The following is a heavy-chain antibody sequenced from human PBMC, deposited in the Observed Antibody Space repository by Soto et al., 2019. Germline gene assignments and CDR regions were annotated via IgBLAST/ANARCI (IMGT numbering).Heavy chain of an antibody. V-gene: IGHV2-26*01. Sequence: QVTLKESGPVVVKPTETLTLTCTVSGFSLNNARVAVSWIRQPPGKALEWLAHILSNDETSYNTSLRSRLTIYTDISKSQVFLTMTHMDPEDAATYYCARGLAPKRYYFDYWGQGALVTVSS. CDR3: ARGLAPKRYYFDY. CDR2: ILSNDET. J-gene: IGHJ4*02. CDR1: GFSLNNARVA.